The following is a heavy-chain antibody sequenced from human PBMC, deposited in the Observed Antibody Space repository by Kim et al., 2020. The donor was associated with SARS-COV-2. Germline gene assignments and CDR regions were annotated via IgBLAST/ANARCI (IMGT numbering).Heavy chain of an antibody. Sequence: STNYTPSLKMRVTISVDTSKNQFPLKLSSVTAADTAVYYCARDLLGPGTRWGQGTLVTVSS. D-gene: IGHD2-2*01. V-gene: IGHV4-59*01. CDR2: ST. J-gene: IGHJ4*02. CDR3: ARDLLGPGTR.